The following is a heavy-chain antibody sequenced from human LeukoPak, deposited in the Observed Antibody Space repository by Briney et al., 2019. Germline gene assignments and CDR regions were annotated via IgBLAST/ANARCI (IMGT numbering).Heavy chain of an antibody. CDR2: ISGSGGST. V-gene: IGHV3-23*01. CDR3: AKDLSEGVAVAGTSDAFDI. CDR1: GFTFSSYA. Sequence: GGSLGLSCAASGFTFSSYAMSWVRQAPGKGLKWVSAISGSGGSTYYADSVKGRFTISRDNSKNTLYLQMNSLRAEDTAVYYCAKDLSEGVAVAGTSDAFDIWGQGTMVTVSS. J-gene: IGHJ3*02. D-gene: IGHD6-19*01.